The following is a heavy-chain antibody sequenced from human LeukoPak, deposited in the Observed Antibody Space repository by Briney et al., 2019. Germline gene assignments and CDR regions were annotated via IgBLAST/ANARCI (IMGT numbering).Heavy chain of an antibody. CDR1: GFTFSSFA. J-gene: IGHJ6*03. Sequence: GGSLRLSCAASGFTFSSFAMGWVRQAPGKGLEWVSTFSGSGGSTYYADSVKGRFTISRDNSKNTLYLQMNSLRAEDTAVYYCARELRLRFGESHDYYYYYMDVWGKGTTVTVSS. CDR2: FSGSGGST. CDR3: ARELRLRFGESHDYYYYYMDV. D-gene: IGHD3-10*01. V-gene: IGHV3-23*01.